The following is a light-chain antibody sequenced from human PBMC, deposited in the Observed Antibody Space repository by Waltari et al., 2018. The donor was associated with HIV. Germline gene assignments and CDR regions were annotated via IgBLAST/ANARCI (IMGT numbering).Light chain of an antibody. Sequence: EVVMTQSPATLSVSPGERATLSCRASQSISSNLAWYQQKPGQSPRLVIYGASTRATGIPARFSGSGSGTVFTLTISSLQSEDFAVYYCQQYDNWPPLTFGQGTKLDMK. CDR1: QSISSN. J-gene: IGKJ2*01. CDR2: GAS. V-gene: IGKV3-15*01. CDR3: QQYDNWPPLT.